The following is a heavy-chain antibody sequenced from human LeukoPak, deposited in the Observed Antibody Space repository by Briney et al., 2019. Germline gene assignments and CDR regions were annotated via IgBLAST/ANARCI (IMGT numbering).Heavy chain of an antibody. V-gene: IGHV4-59*08. CDR1: GGSISNYY. Sequence: KPSETLSLNCTVSGGSISNYYWTWIRQTPRNGLEWIGYISYSGSTYYNPSLKSRVTISVDTSKNQFSLKLSSVTAADTAVYYCARGGYNWNDLPYFDYWGQGTLVTVSS. D-gene: IGHD1-1*01. CDR2: ISYSGST. J-gene: IGHJ4*02. CDR3: ARGGYNWNDLPYFDY.